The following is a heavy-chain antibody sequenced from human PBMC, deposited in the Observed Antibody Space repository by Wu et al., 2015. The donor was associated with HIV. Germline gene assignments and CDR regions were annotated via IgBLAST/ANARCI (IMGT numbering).Heavy chain of an antibody. V-gene: IGHV1-69*13. D-gene: IGHD5-24*01. CDR3: ARDEDGYPNWGWYFDL. Sequence: QVQLVQSGAEVKKPGSSVKVSCKASGGTFSSYAISWVRQAPGQGLEWMGRIIPIFGTANYAQKFQGRVTITADESTSTAYMELSSLRSEDTAVYYCARDEDGYPNWGWYFDLWGRGTLVTVSS. CDR1: GGTFSSYA. J-gene: IGHJ2*01. CDR2: IIPIFGTA.